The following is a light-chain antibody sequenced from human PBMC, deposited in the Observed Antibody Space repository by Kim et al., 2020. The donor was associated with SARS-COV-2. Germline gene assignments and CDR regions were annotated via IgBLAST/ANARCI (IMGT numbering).Light chain of an antibody. J-gene: IGLJ2*01. V-gene: IGLV6-57*04. CDR2: EDY. CDR1: SGSIDDNY. CDR3: QSYNRSNVV. Sequence: NFMLTQPLSVSESPGKTVTISCTRSSGSIDDNYVQWYQQRPGGVPTAVIYEDYQRPSGVSDRFSGSIDNSSNSASLTISGLKTEDEADYYCQSYNRSNVVFGGGTQLTVL.